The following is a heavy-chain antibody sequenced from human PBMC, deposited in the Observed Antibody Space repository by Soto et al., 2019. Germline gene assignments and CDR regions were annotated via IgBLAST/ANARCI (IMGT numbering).Heavy chain of an antibody. V-gene: IGHV3-74*03. D-gene: IGHD3-10*01. CDR3: TRVGGGSGNYDY. J-gene: IGHJ4*02. Sequence: PGGSLRLSCVASGFSFNDYGMHWVRQVPGRGPEWVSRVNREGTGTTYADSVKGRFTISRDNAKNMLFLQMNSLSPEDTAVYYCTRVGGGSGNYDYWGQGTQVTRSS. CDR2: VNREGTGT. CDR1: GFSFNDYG.